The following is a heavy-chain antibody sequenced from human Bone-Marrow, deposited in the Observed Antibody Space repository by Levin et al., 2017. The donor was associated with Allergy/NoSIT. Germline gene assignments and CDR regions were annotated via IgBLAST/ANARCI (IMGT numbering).Heavy chain of an antibody. CDR1: GFTFDDYA. CDR2: INWNGATT. D-gene: IGHD2-2*01. Sequence: GGSLRLSCAASGFTFDDYAMTWVRLAPGKGLEWVSGINWNGATTRYADSVMGRFTISRDNAKNSVSLQMDSLSAGDTALSYCSRARYCTSTTCHDNYYSYYMDVWGKGTPVTVS. CDR3: SRARYCTSTTCHDNYYSYYMDV. J-gene: IGHJ6*03. V-gene: IGHV3-20*04.